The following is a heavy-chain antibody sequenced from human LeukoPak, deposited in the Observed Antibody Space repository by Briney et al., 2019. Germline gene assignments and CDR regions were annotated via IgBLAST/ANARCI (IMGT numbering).Heavy chain of an antibody. CDR1: GFTFSSYS. CDR3: ARQVRVYYYYMDV. CDR2: ISSSSSTI. J-gene: IGHJ6*03. Sequence: PGGSLRLSCAASGFTFSSYSMNWVRQAPGKGLDWVSYISSSSSTIYYADSVKGRFTISRDNAKNSLYLQMNSLRAEDTAVYYCARQVRVYYYYMDVWGKGTTVTVSS. D-gene: IGHD3-10*01. V-gene: IGHV3-48*01.